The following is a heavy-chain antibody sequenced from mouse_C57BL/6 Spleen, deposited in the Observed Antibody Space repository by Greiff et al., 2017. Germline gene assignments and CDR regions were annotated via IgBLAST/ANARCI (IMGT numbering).Heavy chain of an antibody. V-gene: IGHV1-53*01. J-gene: IGHJ4*01. CDR1: GYTFTSYW. CDR2: INPGNGGT. Sequence: QVQLQQPGTELVKPGASVKLSCKASGYTFTSYWMHWVKQRPGQGLEWIGNINPGNGGTNYNEKFKSKATLTVDKSSSTAYMQLSSLTSEDSAVYYCARGITTVVAKDYYAMDYWGQGTSVTVSS. CDR3: ARGITTVVAKDYYAMDY. D-gene: IGHD1-1*01.